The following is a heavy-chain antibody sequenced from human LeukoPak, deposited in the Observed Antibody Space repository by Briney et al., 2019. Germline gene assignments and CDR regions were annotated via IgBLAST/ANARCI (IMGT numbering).Heavy chain of an antibody. CDR2: FDWNSASL. D-gene: IGHD5-12*01. CDR3: AKNRFAIEWAADDAFDI. CDR1: RFKFDEYA. Sequence: GRSLRLSCAASRFKFDEYAMHWVRQAPGKGLEWVSGFDWNSASLGYADSVKGRFTISRDNARKTLYLQMNSLRPEDTALYYCAKNRFAIEWAADDAFDIGGQGTMVTVSS. J-gene: IGHJ3*02. V-gene: IGHV3-9*01.